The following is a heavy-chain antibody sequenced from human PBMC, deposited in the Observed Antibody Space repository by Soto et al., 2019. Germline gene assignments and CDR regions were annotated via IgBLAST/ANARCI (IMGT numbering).Heavy chain of an antibody. CDR1: GFTFSDYY. J-gene: IGHJ5*01. V-gene: IGHV3-11*06. Sequence: PGGSLRLSCEGSGFTFSDYYMSWIRQAPGKGLEWISYSSNSGTFTKYADSVKGRFSISRDNTKNLLFLQMNSLRAEDTALYYCARDPPTGTTLDWFDSWGQGNLVAVSS. CDR2: SSNSGTFT. CDR3: ARDPPTGTTLDWFDS. D-gene: IGHD1-7*01.